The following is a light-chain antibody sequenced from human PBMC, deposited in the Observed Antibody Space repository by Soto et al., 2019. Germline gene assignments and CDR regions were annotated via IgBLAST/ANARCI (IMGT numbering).Light chain of an antibody. CDR3: QQLNNYPRT. V-gene: IGKV1-9*01. Sequence: DTQWTQSPSFLSASVGDRVTITCRASQGISSYLAWYQQKPGKAPKLLISTASTLQSGVPSRFSGSGSGTEFTLTISSLQPEDFATYYCQQLNNYPRTFGQGTKVDIK. J-gene: IGKJ1*01. CDR2: TAS. CDR1: QGISSY.